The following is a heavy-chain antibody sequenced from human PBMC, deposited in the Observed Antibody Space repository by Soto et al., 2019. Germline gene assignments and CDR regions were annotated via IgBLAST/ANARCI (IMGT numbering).Heavy chain of an antibody. D-gene: IGHD3-10*01. CDR1: GFTFSSYG. CDR2: IWYDGSNK. Sequence: QVQLVESGGGVVQPGRSLRLSCAASGFTFSSYGMHWVRQAPGKGLEWVAVIWYDGSNKYYADSVKGRFTISRDNSKNSLDLQMNSLRAEDTAVYYCARGGRGVTMVRGCDYWGQGTLVTVSS. V-gene: IGHV3-33*01. CDR3: ARGGRGVTMVRGCDY. J-gene: IGHJ4*02.